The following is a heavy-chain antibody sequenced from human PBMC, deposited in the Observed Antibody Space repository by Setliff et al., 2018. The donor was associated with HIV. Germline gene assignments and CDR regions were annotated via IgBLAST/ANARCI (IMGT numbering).Heavy chain of an antibody. CDR3: AKEGVRSWIDY. CDR1: GFTFAGYA. V-gene: IGHV3-23*01. J-gene: IGHJ4*02. D-gene: IGHD1-1*01. CDR2: MSSSGGNI. Sequence: GGSLRLSCAASGFTFAGYAMSWVRQAPGKGLEWVSVMSSSGGNIFYADSVKGRFTISRDNSKNTLSLEMNSLSAEDTAVYYCAKEGVRSWIDYWGQGTLVTVPS.